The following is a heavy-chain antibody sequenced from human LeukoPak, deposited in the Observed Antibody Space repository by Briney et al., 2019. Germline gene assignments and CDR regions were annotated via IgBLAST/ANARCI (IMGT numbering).Heavy chain of an antibody. V-gene: IGHV1-69*04. Sequence: ASVKVSCRPSGGTFSNSGFSWVRQAPGQGLEWMGRIVPILGIPNYAQKFQGRVTITADKSTNTAYMDLSSLRSDDTAMYYCARDFTDDAFDIWGQGTMVTVS. D-gene: IGHD3-16*01. CDR3: ARDFTDDAFDI. CDR2: IVPILGIP. CDR1: GGTFSNSG. J-gene: IGHJ3*02.